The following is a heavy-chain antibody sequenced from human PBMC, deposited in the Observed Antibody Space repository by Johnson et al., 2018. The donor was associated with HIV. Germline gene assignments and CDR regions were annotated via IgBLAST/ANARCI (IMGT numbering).Heavy chain of an antibody. V-gene: IGHV3-30*04. CDR3: ARGPYCSSSGCYGSGTYSSAFDI. Sequence: QVQLVESGGGVVQPGRSLRLSCAASGFTFSSYAMHWVRQAPGKGLEWVAVISYDGSNKYYADSVKGRFTISRDNSKNTLYLQMNSLRAEDTAVYYCARGPYCSSSGCYGSGTYSSAFDIWGQGTMVTVSS. D-gene: IGHD2-2*01. CDR2: ISYDGSNK. J-gene: IGHJ3*02. CDR1: GFTFSSYA.